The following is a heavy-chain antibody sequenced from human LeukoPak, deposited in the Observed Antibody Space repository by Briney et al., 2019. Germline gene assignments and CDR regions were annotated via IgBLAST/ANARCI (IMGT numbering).Heavy chain of an antibody. J-gene: IGHJ4*02. CDR1: GGSVSSGSYY. V-gene: IGHV4-61*01. CDR3: ARIPLSGSYYATLDY. D-gene: IGHD1-26*01. Sequence: SETLSLTCTVSGGSVSSGSYYWSWIRQPPGKGLEWIGYIYYSGSTNYNPSLKSRVTISVDTSKNQFSLRLSSVTAADTAVYYCARIPLSGSYYATLDYWGQGTLVTVSS. CDR2: IYYSGST.